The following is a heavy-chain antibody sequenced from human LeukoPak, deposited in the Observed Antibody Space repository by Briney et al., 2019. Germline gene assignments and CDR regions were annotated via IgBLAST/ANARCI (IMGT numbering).Heavy chain of an antibody. CDR1: GYTFTGYY. D-gene: IGHD1-26*01. Sequence: GASVKVSCKASGYTFTGYYMHWVRQAPGQGLEWMGWINLNSGGTNYAQKFQGRVTMTRDTSISTAYMELSRLRSDVTAVYYCARNRVGATHWDAFDIWGQGTMVTVSS. CDR2: INLNSGGT. J-gene: IGHJ3*02. CDR3: ARNRVGATHWDAFDI. V-gene: IGHV1-2*02.